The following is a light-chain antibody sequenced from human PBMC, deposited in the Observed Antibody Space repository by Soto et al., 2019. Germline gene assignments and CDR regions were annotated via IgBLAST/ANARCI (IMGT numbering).Light chain of an antibody. V-gene: IGKV1-5*03. J-gene: IGKJ1*01. Sequence: DIQMTQSPATLSASVGDSVTITCRASQSISNWLAWYQLKPGKAPKLLIHEASNLHSGVSSRFTGSGSGTDFTLTISRLEPEDFATYYCQQYNSYPWTFGQGTKVDIK. CDR3: QQYNSYPWT. CDR1: QSISNW. CDR2: EAS.